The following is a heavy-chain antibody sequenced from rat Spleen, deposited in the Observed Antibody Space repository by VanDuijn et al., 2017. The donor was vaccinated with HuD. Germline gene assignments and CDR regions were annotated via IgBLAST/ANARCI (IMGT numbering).Heavy chain of an antibody. CDR3: TTGITTGYYFDY. CDR1: GFTFNNYW. CDR2: ISTGGGST. D-gene: IGHD1-10*01. Sequence: EVQLVESGGGLVQPGRSLKLSCVASGFTFNNYWMTWIRQAPGKGLEWVAYISTGGGSTYYRDSVKGRFTISRDNAKSTLYLQMDSLRSEDTATYYCTTGITTGYYFDYWGQGVMVTVSS. V-gene: IGHV5-31*01. J-gene: IGHJ2*01.